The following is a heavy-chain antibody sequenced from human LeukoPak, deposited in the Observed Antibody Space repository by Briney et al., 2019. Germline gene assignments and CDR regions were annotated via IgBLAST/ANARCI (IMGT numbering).Heavy chain of an antibody. CDR3: TTGITIFGVVSYYMDV. V-gene: IGHV3-15*01. Sequence: KTDGGTTDYAAPVKGRFTISRDDSKNTLYLQMNSLKTEDTAVYYCTTGITIFGVVSYYMDVWGKGTTVTVSS. J-gene: IGHJ6*03. CDR2: KTDGGTT. D-gene: IGHD3-3*01.